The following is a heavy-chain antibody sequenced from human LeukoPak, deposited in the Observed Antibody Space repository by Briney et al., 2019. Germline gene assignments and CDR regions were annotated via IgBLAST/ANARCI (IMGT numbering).Heavy chain of an antibody. V-gene: IGHV1-18*01. Sequence: ASVKVSCKASGYTFTSYGISWVRQAPGQGLEWMGWISAYNGNTNYAQKLQGRVTMTTDTSTSTAYMELRSLRSDDTAVYYCARVPPLVSAFDIWGQGKMVTVSS. CDR2: ISAYNGNT. J-gene: IGHJ3*02. CDR3: ARVPPLVSAFDI. CDR1: GYTFTSYG. D-gene: IGHD1-14*01.